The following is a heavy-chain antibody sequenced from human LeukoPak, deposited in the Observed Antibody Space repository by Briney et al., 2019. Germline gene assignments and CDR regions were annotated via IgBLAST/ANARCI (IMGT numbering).Heavy chain of an antibody. CDR2: INHGGST. V-gene: IGHV4-34*01. J-gene: IGHJ4*02. Sequence: SETLSLTCAVYGGSFSGYYWSWIRQPPGKGLEWIGEINHGGSTNYNPSLKSRVIISIDTSKNQFSLKLSSVTAADTAVYYCARGFEYYDYIWGTYRRLTSYYFDYWGQGTLVTVSS. CDR3: ARGFEYYDYIWGTYRRLTSYYFDY. D-gene: IGHD3-16*02. CDR1: GGSFSGYY.